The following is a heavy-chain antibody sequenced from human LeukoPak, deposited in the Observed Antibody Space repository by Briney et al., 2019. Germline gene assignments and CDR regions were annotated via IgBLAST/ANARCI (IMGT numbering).Heavy chain of an antibody. CDR1: GFTFSSYA. V-gene: IGHV3-30*04. Sequence: GRSLRLSCAASGFTFSSYAMHWVRQAPGKGLEWVAVISYDGSNKYYADSVKGRFTISRDNSKNTLYLQMNSLRAEDTAVYYCARSEPGHYYYGMDVWGQGTTVTVSS. J-gene: IGHJ6*02. D-gene: IGHD1-14*01. CDR3: ARSEPGHYYYGMDV. CDR2: ISYDGSNK.